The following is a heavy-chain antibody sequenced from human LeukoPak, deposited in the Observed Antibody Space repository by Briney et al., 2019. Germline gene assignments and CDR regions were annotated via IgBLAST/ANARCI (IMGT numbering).Heavy chain of an antibody. CDR1: GGSLNGHY. CDR3: ARDTRPIAVAGYYFDY. D-gene: IGHD6-19*01. V-gene: IGHV4-34*01. Sequence: KTSETLSLTCAVYGGSLNGHYWSWIRQPPGKGLEWIGEGSESGGTKFNPSLKSRVTISVDTSKNQFSLKLSSVTAADTAVYYCARDTRPIAVAGYYFDYWGQGTLVTVSS. CDR2: GSESGGT. J-gene: IGHJ4*02.